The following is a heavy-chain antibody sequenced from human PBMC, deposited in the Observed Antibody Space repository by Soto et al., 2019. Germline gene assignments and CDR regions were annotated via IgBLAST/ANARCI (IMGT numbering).Heavy chain of an antibody. CDR2: INPSGGST. CDR3: ARDVFSGVYYYGSGSLGLFDY. J-gene: IGHJ4*02. CDR1: GYTFTSYY. D-gene: IGHD3-10*01. V-gene: IGHV1-46*01. Sequence: ASVKVSCKASGYTFTSYYMHWVRQAPGQGLEWMGIINPSGGSTSYAQKFQGRVTMTRDTSTSTVYMELSSLRSEDTAVYYCARDVFSGVYYYGSGSLGLFDYWGLGTLVTVSS.